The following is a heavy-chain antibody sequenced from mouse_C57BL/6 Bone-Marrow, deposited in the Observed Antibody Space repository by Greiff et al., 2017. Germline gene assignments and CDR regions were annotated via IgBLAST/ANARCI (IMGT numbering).Heavy chain of an antibody. V-gene: IGHV2-2*01. CDR2: IWSGGST. D-gene: IGHD1-1*01. J-gene: IGHJ1*03. Sequence: VQLQQSGPGLVQPSQSLSITCTVSGFSLTSYGVHWVRQSPGKGLEWLGVIWSGGSTDYNAAFISRLSISKDNSKSQVFFKMDSLQADDTAIYDCDRTEFITTVVDWYFDVWGTGTTVTVSS. CDR3: DRTEFITTVVDWYFDV. CDR1: GFSLTSYG.